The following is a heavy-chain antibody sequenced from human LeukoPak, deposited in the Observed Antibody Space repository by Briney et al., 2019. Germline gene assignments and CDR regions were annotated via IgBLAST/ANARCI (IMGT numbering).Heavy chain of an antibody. J-gene: IGHJ4*02. Sequence: PGGSLRLSCAASGFTFSSYGMHWVRQAPGKGLEWVAVISYDGSNKYYADSVKGRFTISRDNSKNTLYLQMNSLRAEDTAVYYCAKDHSLDTVTTPGGDYWGQGTLVTVYS. CDR3: AKDHSLDTVTTPGGDY. CDR1: GFTFSSYG. V-gene: IGHV3-30*18. D-gene: IGHD4-17*01. CDR2: ISYDGSNK.